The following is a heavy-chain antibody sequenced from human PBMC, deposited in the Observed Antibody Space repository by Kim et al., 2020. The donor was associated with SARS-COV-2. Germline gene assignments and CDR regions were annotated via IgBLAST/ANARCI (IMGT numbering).Heavy chain of an antibody. D-gene: IGHD3-10*01. CDR2: ISCNSGTI. CDR3: AKSKITMFQGVLYGMDV. CDR1: GFTFDDYA. V-gene: IGHV3-9*01. Sequence: GGSLRLSCADSGFTFDDYAMHWVRQAPGKGLEWVSGISCNSGTIGYADSVKGRSTISRDNAKHSLYLQMNSLRTEATALYYCAKSKITMFQGVLYGMDV. J-gene: IGHJ6*01.